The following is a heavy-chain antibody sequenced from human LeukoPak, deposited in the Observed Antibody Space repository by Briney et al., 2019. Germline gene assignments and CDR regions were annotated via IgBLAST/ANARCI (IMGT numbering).Heavy chain of an antibody. CDR1: GGSISGGGYY. V-gene: IGHV4-31*03. J-gene: IGHJ4*02. CDR2: IYYSGST. CDR3: ARGALDCSSTSCRPYYFDY. Sequence: SQTLSLTCTASGGSISGGGYYWSWIRQHPGKGLEWIGYIYYSGSTYYNPSLKSRVTISVDTSKNQFSLKLSSVTAADTAVYYCARGALDCSSTSCRPYYFDYWGQGTLVTVSS. D-gene: IGHD2-2*01.